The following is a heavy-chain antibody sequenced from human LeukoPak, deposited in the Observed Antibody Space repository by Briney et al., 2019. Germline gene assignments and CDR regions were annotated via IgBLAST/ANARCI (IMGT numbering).Heavy chain of an antibody. Sequence: GGSLRLSCAASGFTFSNAWMSWVRQAPGKGLEWVGRIKSKTDGGTTDYAAPVKGRFTISRYDSKNTLYLQMNSLKTEDTAVYYCTTGHDVVVIAIGALDYWGQGTLVTVSS. D-gene: IGHD2-21*01. V-gene: IGHV3-15*01. CDR2: IKSKTDGGTT. CDR1: GFTFSNAW. J-gene: IGHJ4*02. CDR3: TTGHDVVVIAIGALDY.